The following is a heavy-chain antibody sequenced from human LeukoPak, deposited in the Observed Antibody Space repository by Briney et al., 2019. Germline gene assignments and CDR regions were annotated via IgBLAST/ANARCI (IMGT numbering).Heavy chain of an antibody. V-gene: IGHV4-34*01. J-gene: IGHJ5*02. CDR3: ARGGEIVVVPAAIWFDP. CDR1: GGSFRGYY. Sequence: PSETLSLTCAVYGGSFRGYYWSWIRQPPGKGLEWIGEINHSGSTNYNPSLKSRVSISVDTSKNQFSLKLSSVTAADTAVYYCARGGEIVVVPAAIWFDPWGQGTLVTVS. D-gene: IGHD2-2*01. CDR2: INHSGST.